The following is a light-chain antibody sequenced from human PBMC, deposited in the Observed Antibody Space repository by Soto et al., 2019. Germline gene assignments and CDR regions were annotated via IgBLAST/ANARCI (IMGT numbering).Light chain of an antibody. CDR1: SSDVGGYNY. J-gene: IGLJ2*01. CDR3: NSFGGTNDSVV. Sequence: QSALTQPPSASGSPGQSVTISCTGTSSDVGGYNYVSWYRQHPGKAPQLIIYDVNKRPSGVPDRFSGSKSGNTASLTVSGLQAEDEAEYVCNSFGGTNDSVVFGGGTKLTVL. CDR2: DVN. V-gene: IGLV2-8*01.